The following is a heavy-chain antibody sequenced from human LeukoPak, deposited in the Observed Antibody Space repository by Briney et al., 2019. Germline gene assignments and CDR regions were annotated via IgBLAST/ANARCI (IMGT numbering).Heavy chain of an antibody. D-gene: IGHD5-24*01. CDR3: ARLDGYNYWDFDY. Sequence: SETLSLTCAVSAGSISSNNWWSWVRQPPGKGLEWIGKIYHSGSTNYNPSLKSRVTISVDKSKNQFSLKLRSVTAADTAVYYCARLDGYNYWDFDYWGQGILVTVSS. V-gene: IGHV4-4*02. CDR1: AGSISSNNW. CDR2: IYHSGST. J-gene: IGHJ4*02.